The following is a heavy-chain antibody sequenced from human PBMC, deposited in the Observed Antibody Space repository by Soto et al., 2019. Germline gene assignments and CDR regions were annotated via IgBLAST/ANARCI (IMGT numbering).Heavy chain of an antibody. D-gene: IGHD4-17*01. CDR1: GGSISSGGYS. CDR3: ARVIGYGYGDSVLGKGSKWFDP. CDR2: IYHSGST. J-gene: IGHJ5*02. V-gene: IGHV4-30-2*01. Sequence: SETLSLTCAVSGGSISSGGYSWSWIRQPPGKGLEWIGYIYHSGSTYYNPSLKSRVTISVDRSKNQFSLKLSSVTAADTAVYYCARVIGYGYGDSVLGKGSKWFDPWGPGTLVNVSS.